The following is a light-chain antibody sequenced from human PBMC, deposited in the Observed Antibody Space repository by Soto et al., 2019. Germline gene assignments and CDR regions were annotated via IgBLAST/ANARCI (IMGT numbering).Light chain of an antibody. CDR3: QQYGSPPWT. CDR1: QSLSSSY. V-gene: IGKV3-20*01. Sequence: EIVLTQSPGTLSLSPGERATLSCRASQSLSSSYLAWFQQKPGQGPRLLSYGTSNRATGIPDRFSGSGSGTDFSLTISRLEPEDFALYYCQQYGSPPWTFGQGTKVEIK. CDR2: GTS. J-gene: IGKJ1*01.